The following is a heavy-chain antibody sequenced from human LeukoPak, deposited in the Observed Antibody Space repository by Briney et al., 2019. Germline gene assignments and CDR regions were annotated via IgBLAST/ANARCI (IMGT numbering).Heavy chain of an antibody. CDR1: GFTFSTYA. V-gene: IGHV3-23*01. D-gene: IGHD3-22*01. CDR2: IRYGGGNT. Sequence: GGSLRLSCAASGFTFSTYAMSWVRQAPGKGLEWVSCIRYGGGNTYYADSVKGRFTISRDNSRHTLFLQINSLSAEDTAIYYCAKERPCSYDSSGYYPYYFDYWGQGTRVTVSS. J-gene: IGHJ4*02. CDR3: AKERPCSYDSSGYYPYYFDY.